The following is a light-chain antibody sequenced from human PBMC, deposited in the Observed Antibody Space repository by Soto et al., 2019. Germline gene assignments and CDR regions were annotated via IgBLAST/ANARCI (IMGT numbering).Light chain of an antibody. CDR2: GNS. Sequence: QSVLTQPPSVSGAPGQRVTISCTGRSSNIGAGYDVHWYQQFPGTAPKLLIFGNSDRPSGVPDRFSGSKSGTSASLAITGLQAEDEADYFCQSYDSSLSTYVFGTVTKLTVL. V-gene: IGLV1-40*01. CDR3: QSYDSSLSTYV. CDR1: SSNIGAGYD. J-gene: IGLJ1*01.